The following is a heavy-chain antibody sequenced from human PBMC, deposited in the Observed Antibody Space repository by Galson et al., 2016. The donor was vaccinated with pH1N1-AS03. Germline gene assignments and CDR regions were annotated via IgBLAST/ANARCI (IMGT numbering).Heavy chain of an antibody. V-gene: IGHV4-38-2*01. CDR1: GYSISSGFH. D-gene: IGHD1-26*01. CDR3: ARFSGSYQFDY. Sequence: SETLSLTCAVSGYSISSGFHWAWVRQPPNKGLEWIGTISHSGNTYYNPSLKSRVTMSVDTSKNQFSLKLSSVTAAAAAVYYCARFSGSYQFDYWGQGTLVTVSS. J-gene: IGHJ4*02. CDR2: ISHSGNT.